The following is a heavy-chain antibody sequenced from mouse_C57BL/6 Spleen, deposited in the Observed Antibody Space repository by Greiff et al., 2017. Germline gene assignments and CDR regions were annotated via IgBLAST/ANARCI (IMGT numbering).Heavy chain of an antibody. V-gene: IGHV3-6*01. CDR3: ARTYDYDEAFDY. Sequence: EVQLQQSGPGLVKPSQSLSLTCSVTGYSITSGYYWTWIRQFPGNKLEWMGYISYDGSNNYNPSLKNRISITRDTSKNQFFLKLNSVTTEDTATYYCARTYDYDEAFDYWGQGTTLTVSS. CDR1: GYSITSGYY. D-gene: IGHD2-4*01. CDR2: ISYDGSN. J-gene: IGHJ2*01.